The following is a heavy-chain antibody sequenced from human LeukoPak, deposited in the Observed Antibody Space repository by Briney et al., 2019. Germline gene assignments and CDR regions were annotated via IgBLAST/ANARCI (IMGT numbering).Heavy chain of an antibody. Sequence: GRSLRLSCAASGFTFSRYGMHWVRQAPGKGLEWVAVISYDGSNKYYADSVKGRFTISRDNSKNTLYLQMNSLRAEDTAVYYCAKGSGYSSGWPNYWGQGTLVTVSS. V-gene: IGHV3-30*18. CDR3: AKGSGYSSGWPNY. CDR1: GFTFSRYG. D-gene: IGHD6-19*01. J-gene: IGHJ4*02. CDR2: ISYDGSNK.